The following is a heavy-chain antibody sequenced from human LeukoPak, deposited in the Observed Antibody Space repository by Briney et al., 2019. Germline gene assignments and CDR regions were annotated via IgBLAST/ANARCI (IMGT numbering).Heavy chain of an antibody. CDR3: AKDRRQLVEGAHYYYGMDV. CDR1: GFTFSSYG. Sequence: GGSLRLSCAASGFTFSSYGMHWVRQAPGKGLEWVAVISYDGSNKYYADSVKGRFTISRDNSKNTLYLQMNSLRAEDTAVYYCAKDRRQLVEGAHYYYGMDVWGQGTTVTVSS. J-gene: IGHJ6*02. CDR2: ISYDGSNK. D-gene: IGHD6-6*01. V-gene: IGHV3-30*18.